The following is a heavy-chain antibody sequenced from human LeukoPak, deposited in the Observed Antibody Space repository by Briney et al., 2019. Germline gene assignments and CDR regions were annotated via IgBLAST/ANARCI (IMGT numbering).Heavy chain of an antibody. D-gene: IGHD3-3*01. CDR3: ARTPNPSYYDFWSGYYWNWFDP. J-gene: IGHJ5*02. Sequence: ASVKVPRKASGYTFTSYGISWVRQAPGQGLEWMGWISAYNGNTNYAQKLQGRVTMTTDTSTSTAYMELRSLRSDDTAVYYCARTPNPSYYDFWSGYYWNWFDPWGQGTLVTVSS. CDR2: ISAYNGNT. V-gene: IGHV1-18*01. CDR1: GYTFTSYG.